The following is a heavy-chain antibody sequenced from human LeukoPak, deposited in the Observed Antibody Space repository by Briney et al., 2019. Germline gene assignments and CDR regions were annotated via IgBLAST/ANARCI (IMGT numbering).Heavy chain of an antibody. D-gene: IGHD6-19*01. CDR3: AREFTSGQWLVRNYFDY. Sequence: GASVTVSCTASGYTFTSYAMHWVRQAPGQRLEWMGWINAGNGNTKYSQKFQGRVTITRDTSASTAYMELSSLRSEDTAVYYCAREFTSGQWLVRNYFDYWGQGTLVTVSS. J-gene: IGHJ4*02. V-gene: IGHV1-3*01. CDR2: INAGNGNT. CDR1: GYTFTSYA.